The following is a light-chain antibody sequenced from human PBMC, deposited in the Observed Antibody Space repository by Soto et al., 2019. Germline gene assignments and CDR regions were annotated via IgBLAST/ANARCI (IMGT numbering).Light chain of an antibody. J-gene: IGKJ1*01. CDR1: QGISNY. V-gene: IGKV1-27*01. CDR3: QQYNSAPRT. CDR2: AAS. Sequence: DIQMTQSPSSLSASVGDRVTITCRASQGISNYLAWYQQKPGKVPKLLIYAASTLQSGVPSRFSGSGSGTDFTLTSSSLQPEDVATYYCQQYNSAPRTFGQGTKVEIK.